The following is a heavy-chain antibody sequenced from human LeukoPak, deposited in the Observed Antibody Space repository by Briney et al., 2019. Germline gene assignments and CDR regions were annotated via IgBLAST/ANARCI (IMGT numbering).Heavy chain of an antibody. Sequence: GGSLRLSCAASEFTFSAFWMSWVRQAPGKGLEWVANINQDGSRKHYVDSVKGRFTFSRDNAEKSLYLQTNSLRAEDTAIYYCARLWGDATIFDLWGQGTLVTVSS. CDR2: INQDGSRK. CDR1: EFTFSAFW. D-gene: IGHD5-12*01. CDR3: ARLWGDATIFDL. V-gene: IGHV3-7*01. J-gene: IGHJ4*02.